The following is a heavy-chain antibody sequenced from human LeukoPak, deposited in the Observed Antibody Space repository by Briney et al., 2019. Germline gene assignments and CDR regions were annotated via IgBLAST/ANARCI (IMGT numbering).Heavy chain of an antibody. CDR2: IYHSGST. CDR1: GYSISSGYY. V-gene: IGHV4-38-2*01. J-gene: IGHJ2*01. D-gene: IGHD3-3*01. Sequence: TSETLSLTCAVSGYSISSGYYWGWIRQPPGKGLEWIGSIYHSGSTYYNPSLKSRVTISVDTSKNQFSLKLSSVTAADTAVYYCARHPPRPYYDFWSGYYKAYWYFDLWGRGTLVTVSS. CDR3: ARHPPRPYYDFWSGYYKAYWYFDL.